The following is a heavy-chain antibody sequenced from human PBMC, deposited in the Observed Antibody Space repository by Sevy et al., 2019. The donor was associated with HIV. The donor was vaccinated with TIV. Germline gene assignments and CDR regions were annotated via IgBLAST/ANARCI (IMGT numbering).Heavy chain of an antibody. CDR1: GFTFSSYG. CDR3: AKGDSTFYGLDV. Sequence: GSLRLSCAASGFTFSSYGMHWVRQAPGKGLEWVAFIRYDGSNKYYADSVKGRFTISRDNSKNTLYLQMNSLRAEDTAVYYCAKGDSTFYGLDVWGQGTTVTVSS. V-gene: IGHV3-30*02. J-gene: IGHJ6*02. CDR2: IRYDGSNK. D-gene: IGHD6-13*01.